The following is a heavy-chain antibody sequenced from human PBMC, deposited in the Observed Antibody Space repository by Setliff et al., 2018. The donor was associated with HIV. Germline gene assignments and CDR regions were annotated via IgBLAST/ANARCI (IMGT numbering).Heavy chain of an antibody. D-gene: IGHD3-22*01. J-gene: IGHJ4*02. V-gene: IGHV3-23*01. CDR1: GVTFNSLA. Sequence: PGGSLRLSCAVSGVTFNSLAMAWVRQAPGKGLEWVSVISGGGTATYYAASVKGRFTVSRDNSNKTMYLQMNSLRVEDTAVYYCAKDLVYYDSSGDLDYWGQGTLVTVSS. CDR2: ISGGGTAT. CDR3: AKDLVYYDSSGDLDY.